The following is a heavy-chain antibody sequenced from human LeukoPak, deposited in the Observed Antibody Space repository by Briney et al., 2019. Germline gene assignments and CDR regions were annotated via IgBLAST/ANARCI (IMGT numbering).Heavy chain of an antibody. V-gene: IGHV3-11*04. CDR2: ISSSGSTI. CDR3: AREKAAYFDY. J-gene: IGHJ4*02. Sequence: GGSLRLSCAASGFTVSNNFMSWVRQAPGKGLEWVSYISSSGSTIYYADSVKGRFTISRDNAKNSLYLQMNSLRAEDTAVYYCAREKAAYFDYWGQGTLVTVSS. CDR1: GFTVSNNF. D-gene: IGHD2-15*01.